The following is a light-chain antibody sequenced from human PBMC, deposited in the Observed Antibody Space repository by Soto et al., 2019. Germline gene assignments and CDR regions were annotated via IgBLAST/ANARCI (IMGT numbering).Light chain of an antibody. V-gene: IGLV1-47*02. J-gene: IGLJ3*02. CDR1: TSNIGSNY. CDR2: SNN. CDR3: AAWDDSLSAV. Sequence: QSVLTQPPSTSGTPGQSGTISCSGSTSNIGSNYVSWYQQLPGTAPKLLIYSNNQRHSGVPDRFSGSKSRTSASLAISGLRSEDEADYYCAAWDDSLSAVFGGGNKLTVL.